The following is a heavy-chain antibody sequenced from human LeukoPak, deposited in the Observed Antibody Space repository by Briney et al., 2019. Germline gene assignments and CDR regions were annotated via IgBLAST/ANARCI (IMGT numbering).Heavy chain of an antibody. V-gene: IGHV3-7*03. Sequence: GGSLRLSCAASGFIFSTYWMSWVRQAPGKGLEWVANIKGDGSETSYVTSVRGRFTISRDNAKNSLYLQMNNLRVEDTAVYYCAREEVKSFDNWGQGTLVTVSS. CDR1: GFIFSTYW. J-gene: IGHJ4*02. CDR2: IKGDGSET. CDR3: AREEVKSFDN.